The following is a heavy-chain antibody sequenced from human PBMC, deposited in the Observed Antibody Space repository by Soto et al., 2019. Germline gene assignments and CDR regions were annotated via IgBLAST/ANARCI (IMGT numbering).Heavy chain of an antibody. V-gene: IGHV4-4*07. Sequence: SETLYITCTVSGGSLSGSFWNWIRQPAGRGLEWIGRIYSSGSGSPNYNPSLRSRVTMSLDTSKNQFSLKLSSVTAADTAVYYCARGYGDYVDYWGPGTLVTVS. D-gene: IGHD5-18*01. CDR2: IYSSGSGSP. CDR3: ARGYGDYVDY. J-gene: IGHJ4*02. CDR1: GGSLSGSF.